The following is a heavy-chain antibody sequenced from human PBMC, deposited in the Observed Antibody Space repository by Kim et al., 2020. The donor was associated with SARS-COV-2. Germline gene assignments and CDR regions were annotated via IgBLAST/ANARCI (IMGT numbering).Heavy chain of an antibody. Sequence: SETLSLTCTVSGDSISRSSNYWVRLPPPPGQGLEWIGSINYSSNSYSNPSLKSRITISVDTSKNQFSLMKRSVTDADTAVYYSDSLVPENSDVDYSCHGT. CDR2: INYSSNS. V-gene: IGHV4-39*01. CDR1: GDSISRSSNY. CDR3: DSLVPENSDVDY. D-gene: IGHD4-4*01. J-gene: IGHJ4*01.